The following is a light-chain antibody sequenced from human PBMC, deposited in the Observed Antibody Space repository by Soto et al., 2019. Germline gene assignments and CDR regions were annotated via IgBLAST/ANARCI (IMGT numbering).Light chain of an antibody. Sequence: QSALTQPPSASGSPGKSVTISCTGTSSDVGGYTYVSWYQQHPGKVPKLMIYEVSKRPSGVPDRFSGSKSGNTASLTVSGLQAEDEADYYCSSYAGSNTDYVFGTGTKLTVL. CDR1: SSDVGGYTY. J-gene: IGLJ1*01. CDR2: EVS. CDR3: SSYAGSNTDYV. V-gene: IGLV2-8*01.